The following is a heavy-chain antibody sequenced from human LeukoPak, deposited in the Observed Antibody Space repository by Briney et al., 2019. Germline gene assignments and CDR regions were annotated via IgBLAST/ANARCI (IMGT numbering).Heavy chain of an antibody. CDR1: GFTLSSYG. CDR2: IWYDGSNK. J-gene: IGHJ6*04. V-gene: IGHV3-33*08. D-gene: IGHD3-9*01. CDR3: ARDRIDILTGYPPHGMDV. Sequence: GGSLRLSCAASGFTLSSYGTHWVRQAPGKGLEWVAVIWYDGSNKYYADSVKGRFTISRDNSKNTLYLQMNSLRAEDTAVYYCARDRIDILTGYPPHGMDVWGKGTTVTVSS.